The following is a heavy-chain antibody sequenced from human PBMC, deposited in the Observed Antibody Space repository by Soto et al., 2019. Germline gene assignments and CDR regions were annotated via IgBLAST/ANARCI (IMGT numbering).Heavy chain of an antibody. CDR2: ISYDGSNK. CDR1: GFTFSSYG. CDR3: AKDGEIRFLEWRNSPYYYYMDV. D-gene: IGHD3-3*01. J-gene: IGHJ6*03. V-gene: IGHV3-30*18. Sequence: GGSLRLSCAASGFTFSSYGMHWVRQAPGKGLEWVAVISYDGSNKYYADSVKGRFTISRDNSKNTLYLQMNSLRAEDTAVYYCAKDGEIRFLEWRNSPYYYYMDVWGKGTTVTVSS.